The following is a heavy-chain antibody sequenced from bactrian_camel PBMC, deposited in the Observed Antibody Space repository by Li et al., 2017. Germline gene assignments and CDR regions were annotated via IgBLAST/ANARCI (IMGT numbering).Heavy chain of an antibody. CDR3: AQGVWYSTYGDIQRHQ. CDR2: ITSGGGST. D-gene: IGHD4*01. CDR1: GFVFSNYW. Sequence: HVQLVESGGGLVQPGGSLRLSCEGSGFVFSNYWMYWVRQAPGKELEWVSGITSGGGSTYYADSVKGRFTISRDNAKNTLYLQLNSLKTEDTAMYYCAQGVWYSTYGDIQRHQRGQGTQVTVS. V-gene: IGHV3S1*01. J-gene: IGHJ4*01.